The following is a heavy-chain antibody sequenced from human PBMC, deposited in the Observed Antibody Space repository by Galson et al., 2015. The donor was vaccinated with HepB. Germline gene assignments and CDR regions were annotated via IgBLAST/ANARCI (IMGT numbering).Heavy chain of an antibody. CDR2: INPNSGGT. V-gene: IGHV1-2*06. D-gene: IGHD1-26*01. J-gene: IGHJ6*02. Sequence: SVKVSCKASGYTFTGYYMHWVRQAPGQGLEWMGRINPNSGGTNYAQKFQGRVNMTRDTSISTAYMELSRLRSDDTAVYYCARLGASGSYPHYYYGMDVWGQGTTVTVSS. CDR1: GYTFTGYY. CDR3: ARLGASGSYPHYYYGMDV.